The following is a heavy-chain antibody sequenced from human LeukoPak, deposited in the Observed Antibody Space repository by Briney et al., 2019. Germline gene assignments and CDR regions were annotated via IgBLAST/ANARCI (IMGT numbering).Heavy chain of an antibody. CDR3: ATYRLRSLDY. D-gene: IGHD2-21*01. CDR1: GYTFTSYY. J-gene: IGHJ4*02. Sequence: ASVKVTCKASGYTFTSYYMHWVRQAPGQGLEWIGIINPSGGSTSYAQKFQGRVTMTRDTSTSTVYMELSSLRSEDTAVYYCATYRLRSLDYWGQGTLVTVSS. V-gene: IGHV1-46*03. CDR2: INPSGGST.